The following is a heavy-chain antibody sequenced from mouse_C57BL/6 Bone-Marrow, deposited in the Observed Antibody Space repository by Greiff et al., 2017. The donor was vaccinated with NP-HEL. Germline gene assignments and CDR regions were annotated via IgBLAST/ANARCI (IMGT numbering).Heavy chain of an antibody. J-gene: IGHJ3*01. CDR1: GFTFSSYG. CDR3: ARHWAWFAY. V-gene: IGHV5-6*01. Sequence: EVKVVESGGDLVKPGGSLKLSCAASGFTFSSYGMSWVRQTPDKRLEWVATISSGGSYTYYPDSVKGRFSISRDNAKNTLYLQMSSLKSEDTAMYYCARHWAWFAYWGQGTLVTVSA. CDR2: ISSGGSYT.